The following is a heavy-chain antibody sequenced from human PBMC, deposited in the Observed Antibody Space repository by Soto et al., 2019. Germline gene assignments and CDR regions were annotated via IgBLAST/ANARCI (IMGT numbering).Heavy chain of an antibody. CDR1: GFTFSNYG. CDR3: AREDDYPDNAFDY. CDR2: ILKDGSDQ. Sequence: ESGGGVVQPGRSLRLSCAATGFTFSNYGMHWVRQAPGKGLEWVAVILKDGSDQKYADSMKGRFTISRDNSENTLYLHMNSLRAEDTAVYYCAREDDYPDNAFDYWGQGTLVTVSS. J-gene: IGHJ4*02. D-gene: IGHD4-17*01. V-gene: IGHV3-33*01.